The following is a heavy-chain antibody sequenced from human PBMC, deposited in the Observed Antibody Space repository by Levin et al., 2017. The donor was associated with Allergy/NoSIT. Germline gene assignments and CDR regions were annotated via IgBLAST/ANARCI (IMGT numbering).Heavy chain of an antibody. J-gene: IGHJ6*02. CDR2: ITWNSGNM. CDR1: GFTLGDYA. CDR3: AKDIYISSGTKGPLNYPFYGMDV. Sequence: GGSLRLSCAASGFTLGDYAMHWVRQAPGKGLEWVSGITWNSGNMGYGDSVKGRFTISRDNAKNSLYLHMNGLRAEDTALYFCAKDIYISSGTKGPLNYPFYGMDVWGQGTTVTVSS. V-gene: IGHV3-9*01. D-gene: IGHD6-25*01.